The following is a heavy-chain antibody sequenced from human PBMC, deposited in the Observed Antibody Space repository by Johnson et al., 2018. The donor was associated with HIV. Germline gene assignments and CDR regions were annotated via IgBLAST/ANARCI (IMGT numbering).Heavy chain of an antibody. D-gene: IGHD1-26*01. CDR3: AKDRSYYSYLDAFDI. J-gene: IGHJ3*02. CDR2: ISYDGTKK. Sequence: QVQLVESGGGVVQPGRSLRLSCAASGFTFSQFAMHWVRQAPGKGLEWVAIISYDGTKKYYADSVRGRFIISRDNSKNTLYLQMNSLRAEDTALYYCAKDRSYYSYLDAFDIWGQGTMVTVSS. V-gene: IGHV3-30*04. CDR1: GFTFSQFA.